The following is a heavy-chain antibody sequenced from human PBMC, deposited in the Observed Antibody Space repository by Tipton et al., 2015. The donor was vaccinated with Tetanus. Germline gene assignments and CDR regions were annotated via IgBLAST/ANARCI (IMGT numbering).Heavy chain of an antibody. CDR3: AREVKGDLDS. CDR1: GFTFKSYT. CDR2: ISQDASRT. J-gene: IGHJ4*02. D-gene: IGHD2-21*02. Sequence: SLRLSCAASGFTFKSYTMNWVRQAPGKGLECLAAISQDASRTYYADSVKGRFSISRDNSRNTLFLEMNSLRVEDTALYYCAREVKGDLDSWGQGTLVTVSS. V-gene: IGHV3-30*01.